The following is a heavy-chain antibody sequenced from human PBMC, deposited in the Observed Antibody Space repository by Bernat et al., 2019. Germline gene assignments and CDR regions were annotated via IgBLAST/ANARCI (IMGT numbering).Heavy chain of an antibody. CDR3: TRDDGRVRGVIGLDY. V-gene: IGHV3-48*01. Sequence: EVQLVESGGGLVQPGGSLRLSCAASGFSFRSYSMNWVRQAPGKGLEWISYISSSSSPIYYADSVKGRFTISRGNAKNSLYLQMNSLRGEDTAVYYCTRDDGRVRGVIGLDYWGQGALVTVSS. D-gene: IGHD3-10*01. CDR2: ISSSSSPI. J-gene: IGHJ4*02. CDR1: GFSFRSYS.